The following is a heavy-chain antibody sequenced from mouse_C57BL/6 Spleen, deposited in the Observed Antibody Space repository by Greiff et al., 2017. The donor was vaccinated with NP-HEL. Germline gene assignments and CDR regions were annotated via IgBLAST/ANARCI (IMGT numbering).Heavy chain of an antibody. CDR1: GYTFTSYW. CDR2: IHPNSGST. V-gene: IGHV1-64*01. J-gene: IGHJ3*01. D-gene: IGHD1-1*01. CDR3: ARERIYYGSSIFAY. Sequence: QVQLQQPGAELVKPGASVKLSCKASGYTFTSYWMHWVKQRPGQGLEWIGMIHPNSGSTNYNEKFKSKATLTVDKPSSTAYMQLSSLTSEDSAVYYCARERIYYGSSIFAYWGQGTLVTVSA.